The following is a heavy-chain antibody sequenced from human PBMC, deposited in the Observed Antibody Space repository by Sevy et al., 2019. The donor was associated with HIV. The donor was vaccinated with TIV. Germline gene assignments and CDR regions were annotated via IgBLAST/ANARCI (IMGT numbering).Heavy chain of an antibody. Sequence: GGSLRLSCAASGITFSDHYMSWIRQAPGKGLEWVAYITNSGTTKYYADSVKGRFTISRDNARNSLYRQMNSLTADDAAVYYCVRDSPYTSDDHWYFGIDVWGQGTTVTVSS. V-gene: IGHV3-11*01. J-gene: IGHJ6*02. CDR2: ITNSGTTK. CDR1: GITFSDHY. CDR3: VRDSPYTSDDHWYFGIDV. D-gene: IGHD3-22*01.